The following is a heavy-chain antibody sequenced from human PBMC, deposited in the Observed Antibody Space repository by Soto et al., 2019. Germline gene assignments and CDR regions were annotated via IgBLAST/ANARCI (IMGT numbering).Heavy chain of an antibody. CDR1: GFTFSSCA. D-gene: IGHD6-13*01. J-gene: IGHJ4*02. V-gene: IGHV3-30-3*01. CDR3: ARGYSSSWYVSYFDY. Sequence: QVQLVESGGGVVQPGRSLRLSCAASGFTFSSCAMHWVRQAPGKGLEWVAVISYDGSNKYYADSVKGRFTISRDNSKNTLYLQMNSLRAEDTAVYYCARGYSSSWYVSYFDYWGQGTLVTVSS. CDR2: ISYDGSNK.